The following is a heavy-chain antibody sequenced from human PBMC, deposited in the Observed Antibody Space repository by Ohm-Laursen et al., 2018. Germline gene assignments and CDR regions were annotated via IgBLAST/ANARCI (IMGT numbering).Heavy chain of an antibody. CDR3: ATFGGVPG. CDR1: SVSISSYY. CDR2: IYYSGST. J-gene: IGHJ4*02. Sequence: SQTLSLTCTVSSVSISSYYWSWIRQPPGKGLEWIGYIYYSGSTSYNPSLKSRVTMSVDTSKNQFSLKLSSVTAADTAVYYCATFGGVPGWGQGTLVTVSS. V-gene: IGHV4-59*01. D-gene: IGHD3-16*01.